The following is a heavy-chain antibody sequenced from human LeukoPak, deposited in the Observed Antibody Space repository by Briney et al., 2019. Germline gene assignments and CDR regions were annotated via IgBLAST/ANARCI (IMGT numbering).Heavy chain of an antibody. V-gene: IGHV3-53*01. CDR3: ATVRGSDWYMDY. CDR2: IYSGGST. CDR1: GFTVSSNY. D-gene: IGHD6-19*01. J-gene: IGHJ4*02. Sequence: AGGSLRLSCAASGFTVSSNYMSWVRQAPGKGLEWVSVIYSGGSTYYADSVKGRFTISRDNSRNTLYLQMRNLRAEDTAVYYCATVRGSDWYMDYWGQGTLVTVSS.